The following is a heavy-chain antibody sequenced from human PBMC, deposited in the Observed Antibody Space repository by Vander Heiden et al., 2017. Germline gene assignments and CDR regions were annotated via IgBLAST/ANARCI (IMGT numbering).Heavy chain of an antibody. J-gene: IGHJ5*02. D-gene: IGHD2-15*01. CDR1: GFTFSDHY. CDR3: ARDTWWELRTAQRYNWFDP. Sequence: QVQLVESGGGLVKPGGSLRLSCAASGFTFSDHYMSWIRQAPGKGLEWVSYISSSGSTIYYADSVKGRFTISRDNAKNSLYLQMNSLRAEDTAVYYCARDTWWELRTAQRYNWFDPWGQGTLVTVSS. CDR2: ISSSGSTI. V-gene: IGHV3-11*01.